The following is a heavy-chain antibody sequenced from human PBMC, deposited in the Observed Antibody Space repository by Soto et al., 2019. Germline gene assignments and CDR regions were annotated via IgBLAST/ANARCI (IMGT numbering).Heavy chain of an antibody. Sequence: GXSVKVSCEATTYTFTRYYILWVRQAPGQGLEWMGWINPNSGGTNYAQKFQGRVTMTRDTSISTAYMELSSLRSDDTAVYYCARERPPGEDAFDIWGKRTMVTVS. CDR3: ARERPPGEDAFDI. J-gene: IGHJ3*02. CDR2: INPNSGGT. V-gene: IGHV1-2*02. CDR1: TYTFTRYY. D-gene: IGHD1-1*01.